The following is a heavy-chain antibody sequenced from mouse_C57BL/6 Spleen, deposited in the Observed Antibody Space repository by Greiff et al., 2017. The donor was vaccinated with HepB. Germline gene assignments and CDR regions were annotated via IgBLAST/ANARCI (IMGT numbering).Heavy chain of an antibody. CDR2: INPNNGGT. V-gene: IGHV1-18*01. J-gene: IGHJ2*01. CDR3: ARYYYGYDGGYFDY. D-gene: IGHD2-2*01. CDR1: GYTFTDYN. Sequence: VHVKQSGPELVKPGASVKIPCKASGYTFTDYNMDWVKQSHGKSLEWIGDINPNNGGTIYNQKFKGKATLTVDKSSSTAYMELRSLTSEDTAVYYCARYYYGYDGGYFDYWGQGTTLTVSS.